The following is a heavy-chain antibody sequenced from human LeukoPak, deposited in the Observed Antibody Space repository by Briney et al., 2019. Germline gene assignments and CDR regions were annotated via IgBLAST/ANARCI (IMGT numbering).Heavy chain of an antibody. CDR2: MNPNSGNT. J-gene: IGHJ4*02. V-gene: IGHV1-8*01. Sequence: APVKVPCKASGYTFTSYDINWVRQATGQGLEWMGWMNPNSGNTGYAQKFPGRVTMTRNIYISTAYMELSSLRSEDTAVYYCARAALRGSGWKYFDYWGQGTLVTVSS. CDR3: ARAALRGSGWKYFDY. CDR1: GYTFTSYD. D-gene: IGHD6-19*01.